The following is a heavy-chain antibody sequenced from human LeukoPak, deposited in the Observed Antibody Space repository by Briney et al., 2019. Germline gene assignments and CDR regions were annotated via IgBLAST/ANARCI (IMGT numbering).Heavy chain of an antibody. CDR3: ASKWVTYYYNSSAYHYPADVFDI. V-gene: IGHV1-2*02. Sequence: GASVKVSCKASGYTFTDYYMHWVRQAPGQGLEWMGWINANSGDTNYAQKFQGRVTMTRDTSISTAYMELSRLRSDDTAVYYCASKWVTYYYNSSAYHYPADVFDIWGQGTMVTVSS. D-gene: IGHD3-22*01. J-gene: IGHJ3*02. CDR2: INANSGDT. CDR1: GYTFTDYY.